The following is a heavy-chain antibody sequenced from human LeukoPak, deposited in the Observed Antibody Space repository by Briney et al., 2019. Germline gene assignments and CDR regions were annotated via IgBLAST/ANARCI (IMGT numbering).Heavy chain of an antibody. CDR2: INPSGGST. V-gene: IGHV1-46*01. Sequence: ASVKVSCKASGYTFTSYYMHWVRQAPGQGLEWMGIINPSGGSTSYAQKFQGRVTMTRDMSTSTVYMELSSLRSEDTAVYYCAREQVVTAILADWGQGTLVTVSS. CDR1: GYTFTSYY. D-gene: IGHD2-21*02. J-gene: IGHJ4*02. CDR3: AREQVVTAILAD.